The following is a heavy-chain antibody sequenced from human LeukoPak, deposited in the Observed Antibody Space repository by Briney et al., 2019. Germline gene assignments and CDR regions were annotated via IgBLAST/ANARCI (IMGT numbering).Heavy chain of an antibody. J-gene: IGHJ4*02. CDR3: ARDGRYFDWLLSALDY. V-gene: IGHV3-30*03. D-gene: IGHD3-9*01. CDR2: ISYDGSNK. Sequence: PGRPLRLSCAASGFTFSRYGMLWVRQAPGKGLEWVAVISYDGSNKYDADSVKGRFTISRDNSKNALYLQMNSLRAEDTAVYYCARDGRYFDWLLSALDYWGQGTLVTVSS. CDR1: GFTFSRYG.